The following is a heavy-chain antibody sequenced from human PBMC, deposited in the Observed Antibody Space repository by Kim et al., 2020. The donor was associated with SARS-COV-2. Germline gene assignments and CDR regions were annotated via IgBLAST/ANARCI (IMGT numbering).Heavy chain of an antibody. D-gene: IGHD1-1*01. CDR2: IYVDGST. CDR1: GFSVSSKY. V-gene: IGHV3-53*01. CDR3: TRDELDGYWN. Sequence: GGSLRLSCAASGFSVSSKYMTWVRQAPGKGLEWVSVIYVDGSTYYAASVMGRFTISRDNSKNTLYLQMNSLRVEDTAVYYCTRDELDGYWNWGQGTLVTVSS. J-gene: IGHJ4*02.